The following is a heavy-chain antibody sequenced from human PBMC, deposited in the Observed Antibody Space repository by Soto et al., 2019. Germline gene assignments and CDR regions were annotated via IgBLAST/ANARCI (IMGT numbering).Heavy chain of an antibody. CDR3: ARDGPPYDSSGIPRPAGDY. D-gene: IGHD3-22*01. CDR1: GGTFSSYT. V-gene: IGHV1-69*08. Sequence: QVQLVQSGAEVKKPGSSVKVSCKASGGTFSSYTISWVRQAPGQGLEWMGRIIPILGIANYAQKFQGRVTITADKSTSTAYMELSSLRSEDTAVYYCARDGPPYDSSGIPRPAGDYWGQGTLVTVSS. J-gene: IGHJ4*02. CDR2: IIPILGIA.